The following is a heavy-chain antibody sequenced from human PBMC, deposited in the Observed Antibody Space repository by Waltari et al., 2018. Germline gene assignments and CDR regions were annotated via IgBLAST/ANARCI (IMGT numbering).Heavy chain of an antibody. CDR1: GLSFSNYW. D-gene: IGHD6-13*01. V-gene: IGHV3-7*01. CDR3: TRGGRDRSWYWRD. J-gene: IGHJ4*02. Sequence: EVQLVESGGGLAQPGGSLRLPCAASGLSFSNYWMTWVRQASGKGPEWVANIKQDGSEKFYLDSVKGRFTISRDNAKSSLYLQMNNLRVEDTAVYYCTRGGRDRSWYWRDWGQGTLVTVSS. CDR2: IKQDGSEK.